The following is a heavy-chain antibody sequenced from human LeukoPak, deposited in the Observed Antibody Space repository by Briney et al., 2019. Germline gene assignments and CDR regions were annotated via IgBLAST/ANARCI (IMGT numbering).Heavy chain of an antibody. D-gene: IGHD6-19*01. Sequence: PSETLSLTCTVSGGSISSYYWSWIRQPPGKGLEWIGYIYYSGSTNYNPSLKSRVTISADTSKNQFSLKLSSVTAADTAVYYCVRRSSGARDFDYWGQGTLVTVSS. CDR2: IYYSGST. CDR3: VRRSSGARDFDY. CDR1: GGSISSYY. V-gene: IGHV4-59*01. J-gene: IGHJ4*02.